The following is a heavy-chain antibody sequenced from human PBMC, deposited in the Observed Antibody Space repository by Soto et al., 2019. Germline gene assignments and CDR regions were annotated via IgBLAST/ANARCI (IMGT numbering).Heavy chain of an antibody. CDR1: GYTFISYH. Sequence: ASVKVSCKASGYTFISYHMHWVRQAPGQGLEWMGIINPSGGTTTYAQKFQGRVTVTRDTSTSTVYMELGSLRSEDTAVYFCARDRGTDSGTYSGYWGQGTLVTVSS. V-gene: IGHV1-46*01. J-gene: IGHJ4*02. D-gene: IGHD1-26*01. CDR3: ARDRGTDSGTYSGY. CDR2: INPSGGTT.